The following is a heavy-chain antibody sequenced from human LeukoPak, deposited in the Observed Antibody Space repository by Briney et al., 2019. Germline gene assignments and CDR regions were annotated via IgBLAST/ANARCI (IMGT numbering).Heavy chain of an antibody. CDR2: ISSSSNAI. CDR1: GFTFNSYG. V-gene: IGHV3-48*02. Sequence: GGSLRLSCAASGFTFNSYGMNWVRRAPGKGLEWLSYISSSSNAIYYADSVRGRFTISRDNAKNSLYLQMNSLRDEDTAVYYCARDRGGTAWGQGTLVTVSS. J-gene: IGHJ5*02. CDR3: ARDRGGTA. D-gene: IGHD3/OR15-3a*01.